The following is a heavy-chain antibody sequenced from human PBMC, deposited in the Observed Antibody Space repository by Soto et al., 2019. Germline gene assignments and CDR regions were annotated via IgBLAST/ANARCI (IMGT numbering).Heavy chain of an antibody. D-gene: IGHD1-26*01. J-gene: IGHJ6*02. Sequence: QVQLQESGPGLVKPSGTLSLTCAVSGGSISSSNWWSWVRQPPGKGLEWIGEIYHSGSTNYNPSLKSRVTISVEKSKNQFSRQLSAVTAADTAVYYCARVSGSYYYGMDVWGQGTTVTVSS. CDR2: IYHSGST. CDR1: GGSISSSNW. V-gene: IGHV4-4*02. CDR3: ARVSGSYYYGMDV.